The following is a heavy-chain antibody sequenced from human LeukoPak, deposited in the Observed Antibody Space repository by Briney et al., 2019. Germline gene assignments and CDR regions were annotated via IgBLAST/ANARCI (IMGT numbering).Heavy chain of an antibody. Sequence: GGSLRLSCAASGFTFSSYWMSWVRQAPGKGLEWVANIKEIGSEKYYVDSVKGRFTISRDNAKNSLYLQMNSLKAEDTAVYYCARDFSGSYFGLGNYFDYWGQGTLVTVSS. CDR1: GFTFSSYW. CDR3: ARDFSGSYFGLGNYFDY. J-gene: IGHJ4*02. CDR2: IKEIGSEK. V-gene: IGHV3-7*01. D-gene: IGHD1-26*01.